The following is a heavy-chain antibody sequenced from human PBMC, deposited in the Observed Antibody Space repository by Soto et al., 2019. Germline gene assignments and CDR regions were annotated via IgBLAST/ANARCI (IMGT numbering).Heavy chain of an antibody. V-gene: IGHV3-53*04. CDR3: ARFGSGSYYKPADYYYYYYGMDV. CDR1: GVTVSSNY. CDR2: IYSGGST. D-gene: IGHD3-10*01. J-gene: IGHJ6*02. Sequence: SGGSLRLSSAASGVTVSSNYMSWVRQAPGKGLEWVSVIYSGGSTYYADSVKGRFTISRHNSKNTLYLQMNSLRAEDTAVYYCARFGSGSYYKPADYYYYYYGMDVWGQGTTVTVSS.